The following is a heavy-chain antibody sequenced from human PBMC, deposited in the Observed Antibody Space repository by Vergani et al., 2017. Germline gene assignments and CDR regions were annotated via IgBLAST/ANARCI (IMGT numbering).Heavy chain of an antibody. Sequence: QVQLVQSGAEVKKPGSSVKVSCKASGGTFSRYAISWVRQAPGHRLECMGGIIPIFGTANYAQKFQGRVTITADESTSTAYMELSSLRSEDTAVYYCARASSGGQIGHNYYYYYYMDVWGKGTTVTVSS. CDR1: GGTFSRYA. CDR2: IIPIFGTA. CDR3: ARASSGGQIGHNYYYYYYMDV. D-gene: IGHD4-23*01. J-gene: IGHJ6*03. V-gene: IGHV1-69*01.